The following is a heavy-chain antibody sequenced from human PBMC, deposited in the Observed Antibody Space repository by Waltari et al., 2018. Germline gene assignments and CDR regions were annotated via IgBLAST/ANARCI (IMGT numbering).Heavy chain of an antibody. CDR3: ARDRGRGLYLDT. CDR1: GDSVSSASW. D-gene: IGHD2-15*01. CDR2: VVPSGRT. V-gene: IGHV4-4*02. Sequence: QLQLQESGPGLVKPSGTLSLHCTVSGDSVSSASWWSWVRQSPQKGLEWIGQVVPSGRTNYGPSFASRVTVSVDTSNNLFSLTMTSATAADTAIYFCARDRGRGLYLDTWGPGTLVTVSP. J-gene: IGHJ1*01.